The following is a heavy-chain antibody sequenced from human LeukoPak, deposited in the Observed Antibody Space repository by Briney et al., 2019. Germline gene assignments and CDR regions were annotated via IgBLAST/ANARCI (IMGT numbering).Heavy chain of an antibody. Sequence: SETLSLTCTVSGGSISSGSYYWSWIRQPAGKGLEWIGRIYTSGSTNYNPSLKSRFTISVDTSKNQFSLKLSSVTAADTAVYYCAREQYDFWSGYSIDFWGQGTLVTVSS. D-gene: IGHD3-3*01. CDR2: IYTSGST. J-gene: IGHJ4*02. V-gene: IGHV4-61*02. CDR1: GGSISSGSYY. CDR3: AREQYDFWSGYSIDF.